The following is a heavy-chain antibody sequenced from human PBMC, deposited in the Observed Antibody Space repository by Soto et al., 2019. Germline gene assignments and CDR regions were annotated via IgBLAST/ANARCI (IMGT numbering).Heavy chain of an antibody. CDR3: ARAQGSGFLVS. CDR2: IYYSGST. CDR1: GGSVSSGDYY. J-gene: IGHJ4*02. Sequence: QVQLQESGPGLVKPSQTLSLTCTVSGGSVSSGDYYWSWIRQPPGKGLEWIGYIYYSGSTYYNPSLMRRVTISVETSKNQFSLKLSSVTAADTAVYYCARAQGSGFLVSWGQGTLVTVSS. D-gene: IGHD3-10*01. V-gene: IGHV4-30-4*01.